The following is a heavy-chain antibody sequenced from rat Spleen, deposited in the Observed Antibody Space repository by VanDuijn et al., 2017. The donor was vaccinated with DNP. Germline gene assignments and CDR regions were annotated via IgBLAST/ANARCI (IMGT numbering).Heavy chain of an antibody. CDR2: VPSSGGST. D-gene: IGHD1-11*01. V-gene: IGHV5-31*01. J-gene: IGHJ2*01. CDR3: TTDFERGY. Sequence: EVQLVESGGGLVQPGRSLRLSCAASGFTFNSYWMAWIRQVPGKGLEWVASVPSSGGSTYYRDSVKGRFTISRDNAKSTLYLQMDSLRSEDTATYYCTTDFERGYWGQGVMVTVSS. CDR1: GFTFNSYW.